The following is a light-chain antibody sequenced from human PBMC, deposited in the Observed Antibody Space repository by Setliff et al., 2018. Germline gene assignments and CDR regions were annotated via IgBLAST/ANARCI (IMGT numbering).Light chain of an antibody. J-gene: IGLJ1*01. CDR2: EVS. CDR3: SSHSSTGTYV. V-gene: IGLV2-14*01. Sequence: QSALTQPASVSGSPGQSITISCTGTSSDVGYYNYVSWYQQHPGEAPQLKIYEVSNRPSGVSDRFTGSKSGNTASLTISGLQAGDEADYYCSSHSSTGTYVFWTGTKVTVL. CDR1: SSDVGYYNY.